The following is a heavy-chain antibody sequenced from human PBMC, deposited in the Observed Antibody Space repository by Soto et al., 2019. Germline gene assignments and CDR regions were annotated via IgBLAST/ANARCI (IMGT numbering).Heavy chain of an antibody. CDR2: ISAYNGNT. D-gene: IGHD3-22*01. CDR3: ARGPVDYYDSSGYYYYYYGIDV. V-gene: IGHV1-18*04. Sequence: ASVKVSCKASGYTFTSYGISWVRQAPGQGLEWMGWISAYNGNTNYAQKLQGRVTMTTDTSTSTAYMELRSLRSDDTAVYYCARGPVDYYDSSGYYYYYYGIDVWGQGTPVTVSS. J-gene: IGHJ6*02. CDR1: GYTFTSYG.